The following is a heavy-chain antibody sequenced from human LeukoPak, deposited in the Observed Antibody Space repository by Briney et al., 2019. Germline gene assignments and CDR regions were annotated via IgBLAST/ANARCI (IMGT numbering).Heavy chain of an antibody. CDR1: GGSISSGSYY. CDR2: IYYSGST. CDR3: ARQGRGIQLQTYFDY. Sequence: KPSETLSLTCTVSGGSISSGSYYWGWIRQPPGKGLEWIGSIYYSGSTHYSPSLKSRVTMSVDTSKSQFSLRLSSVTAADTAVYYCARQGRGIQLQTYFDYWGQGTLVTVSS. D-gene: IGHD2-2*01. V-gene: IGHV4-39*01. J-gene: IGHJ4*02.